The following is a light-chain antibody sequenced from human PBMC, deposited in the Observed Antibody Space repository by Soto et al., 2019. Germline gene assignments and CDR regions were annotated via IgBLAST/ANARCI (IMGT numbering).Light chain of an antibody. CDR3: QQYGSLPRT. Sequence: EIVLTQSPGTLSLSPGERATLSCRASQSIINTFLSWYQQKPGQAPRLFIYGVSSRASGIPDRFSGSGSGTDFTLTISRLEPEDFAVYYCQQYGSLPRTFGQRTKVEIK. V-gene: IGKV3-20*01. CDR2: GVS. CDR1: QSIINTF. J-gene: IGKJ1*01.